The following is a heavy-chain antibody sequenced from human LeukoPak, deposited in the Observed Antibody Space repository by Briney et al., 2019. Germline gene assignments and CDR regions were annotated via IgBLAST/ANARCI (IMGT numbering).Heavy chain of an antibody. CDR1: GFTFSSYS. D-gene: IGHD6-13*01. V-gene: IGHV3-21*01. CDR2: ISSSSSYI. CDR3: ARVGGRSWSSTTFFDY. Sequence: GGSLRLSCAASGFTFSSYSMNWVRQAPGKGLEWVSSISSSSSYIYYADSVKGRFTISRDNAKNSLYPQMNSLRAEDTAVYYCARVGGRSWSSTTFFDYWGQGTLVTVSS. J-gene: IGHJ4*02.